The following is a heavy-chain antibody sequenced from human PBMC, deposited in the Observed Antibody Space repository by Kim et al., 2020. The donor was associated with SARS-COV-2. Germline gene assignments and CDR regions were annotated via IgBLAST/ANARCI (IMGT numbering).Heavy chain of an antibody. CDR1: GFTFSSYG. V-gene: IGHV3-30*18. Sequence: GGSLRLSCAASGFTFSSYGMHWVRQAPGKGLEWVAVISYDGSNKYYADSVKGRFTISRDNSKNTLYLQMNSLRAEDTAVYYCAKDPSSDYGDYPGWFDPWGQGTLVTVSS. J-gene: IGHJ5*02. D-gene: IGHD4-17*01. CDR2: ISYDGSNK. CDR3: AKDPSSDYGDYPGWFDP.